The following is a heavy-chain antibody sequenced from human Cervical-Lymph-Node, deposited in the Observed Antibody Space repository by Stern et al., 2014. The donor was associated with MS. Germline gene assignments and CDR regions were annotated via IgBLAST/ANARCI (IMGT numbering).Heavy chain of an antibody. CDR3: ARGNWNYEGMGY. D-gene: IGHD1-7*01. CDR1: GFTFSNYG. J-gene: IGHJ4*02. V-gene: IGHV3-33*01. Sequence: QVQLVEYGGGVVQPGRSLRLSCAASGFTFSNYGMHWVRQAPGKGLEWLAVIWYDGNKKYYADSVKGRFTISRDNSKNTLFLQMSSLTAEDTALYYCARGNWNYEGMGYWGQGTLVTVSS. CDR2: IWYDGNKK.